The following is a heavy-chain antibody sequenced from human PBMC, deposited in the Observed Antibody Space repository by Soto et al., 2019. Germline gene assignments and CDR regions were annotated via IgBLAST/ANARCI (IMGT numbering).Heavy chain of an antibody. CDR1: GFTFNSYA. J-gene: IGHJ4*02. CDR2: ISSYGADR. D-gene: IGHD6-19*01. CDR3: VKEGYMRSDWYGQFDY. Sequence: GGSLRLSCSASGFTFNSYAMHWVRQAPGKGLEFVSAISSYGADRYYADSVKGRFAISRDNSKNTLYLQMSSLRAEDTALYYCVKEGYMRSDWYGQFDYWGQGALVTVSS. V-gene: IGHV3-64D*06.